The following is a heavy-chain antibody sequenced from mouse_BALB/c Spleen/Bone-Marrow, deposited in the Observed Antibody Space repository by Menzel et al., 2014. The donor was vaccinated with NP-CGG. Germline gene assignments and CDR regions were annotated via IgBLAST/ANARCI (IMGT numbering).Heavy chain of an antibody. D-gene: IGHD4-1*01. J-gene: IGHJ3*01. CDR2: IWAGGNT. CDR1: GFSLTSYG. CDR3: ARELGAWFAY. V-gene: IGHV2-9*02. Sequence: VKLMESGPGLVAPSQSLSITCTVSGFSLTSYGLHWVRRPPGKGLEWLGIIWAGGNTNYNSALMSRLSISKDNSKSQVFLKMNSLQTDDTAMYYCARELGAWFAYWGQGTLVTVSA.